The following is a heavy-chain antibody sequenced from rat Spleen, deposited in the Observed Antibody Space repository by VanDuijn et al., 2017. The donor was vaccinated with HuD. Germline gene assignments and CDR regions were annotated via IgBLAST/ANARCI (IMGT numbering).Heavy chain of an antibody. D-gene: IGHD1-1*01. CDR1: GFTFSDYY. V-gene: IGHV5-22*01. CDR3: ARGSGEYYYSGEGAY. J-gene: IGHJ3*01. CDR2: ISYEGSST. Sequence: EVQLVESGGGLVQPGRSLKLSCAASGFTFSDYYMAWVRQAPKKGLEWVASISYEGSSTYYGDSVKGRFTISRDNAKSTLYLQMNSLRSEDTATYYCARGSGEYYYSGEGAYWGQGTLVTVSS.